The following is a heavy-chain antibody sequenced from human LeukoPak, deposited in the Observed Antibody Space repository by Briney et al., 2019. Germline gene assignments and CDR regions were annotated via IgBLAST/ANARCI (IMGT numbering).Heavy chain of an antibody. CDR3: ARGGYYGAFDI. CDR2: IGANSAI. D-gene: IGHD3-10*01. J-gene: IGHJ3*02. V-gene: IGHV3-48*02. Sequence: GGSLRLSCAASGFTFSTYSMNWVRQAPGKGLEWVSYIGANSAIFYADSVKGRFTISRDNAKNSLSLQMNSVRDDDTAVYYCARGGYYGAFDIWGQGTMVTVSS. CDR1: GFTFSTYS.